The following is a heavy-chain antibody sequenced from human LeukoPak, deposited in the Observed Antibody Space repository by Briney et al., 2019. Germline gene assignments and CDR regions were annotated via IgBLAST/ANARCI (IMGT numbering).Heavy chain of an antibody. Sequence: GGSLRLSCAASGFTFSSYAMSWVRQAPGQGLEWMGWISAYNGNTNYAQKLQGRVTMTTDTSTSTAYMELRSLRSDDTAVYYCARELYYYDSSGYIPNAFDIWGQGTMVTVSS. CDR1: GFTFSSYA. CDR3: ARELYYYDSSGYIPNAFDI. D-gene: IGHD3-22*01. J-gene: IGHJ3*02. CDR2: ISAYNGNT. V-gene: IGHV1-18*01.